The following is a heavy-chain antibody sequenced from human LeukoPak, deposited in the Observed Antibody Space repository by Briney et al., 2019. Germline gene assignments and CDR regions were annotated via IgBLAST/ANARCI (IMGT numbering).Heavy chain of an antibody. V-gene: IGHV3-48*01. Sequence: GSLRLSCAASEFTFSSYSMNWVRQAPGKGLEWVSYITNSGNSKSHADSVKGRFTISRDNTKNSLYLQVNSLRAEDTAVYYCAKPRVTTVVNDAFDIWGQGTMVTASS. J-gene: IGHJ3*02. CDR3: AKPRVTTVVNDAFDI. D-gene: IGHD4-23*01. CDR1: EFTFSSYS. CDR2: ITNSGNSK.